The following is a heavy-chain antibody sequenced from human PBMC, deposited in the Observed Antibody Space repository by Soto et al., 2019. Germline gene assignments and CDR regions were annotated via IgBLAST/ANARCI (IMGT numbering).Heavy chain of an antibody. Sequence: ASVKVSCKASGYTFTSYDINWVRQATGQGLEWMGWMNPNSGNTGYAQKFQGRVTMTRNTSISTAYMELSSLRSEDTAVYYCARYYRDIVATDDAFDIWGQGTMVTVS. D-gene: IGHD5-12*01. CDR2: MNPNSGNT. J-gene: IGHJ3*02. CDR1: GYTFTSYD. V-gene: IGHV1-8*01. CDR3: ARYYRDIVATDDAFDI.